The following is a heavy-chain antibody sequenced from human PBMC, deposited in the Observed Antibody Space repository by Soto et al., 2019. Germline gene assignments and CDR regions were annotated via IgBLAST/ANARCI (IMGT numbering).Heavy chain of an antibody. J-gene: IGHJ4*02. D-gene: IGHD3-22*01. CDR1: GFTFANSA. Sequence: GASVKVSCKASGFTFANSAIQWVRQARGQGLEWMGWISADIGNTNYAQKLQGRVTMTTDTSTSTAYMELRSLRSDDTAVYYCAREYYYDSSGFDYWGQGTLVTVSS. CDR2: ISADIGNT. CDR3: AREYYYDSSGFDY. V-gene: IGHV1-18*01.